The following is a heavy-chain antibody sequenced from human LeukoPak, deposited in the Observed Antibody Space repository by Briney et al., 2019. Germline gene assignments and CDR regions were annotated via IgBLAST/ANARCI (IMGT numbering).Heavy chain of an antibody. D-gene: IGHD3-16*01. CDR2: ISHSGRT. Sequence: PSETLSLTCSVPAGFISSGIYYWGWIRQPPGRGLEWIGSISHSGRTYYTPTLKSRVSMSVDTSKNQFSLRLTSATAADTAVYFCARHQDVTGTYTLTYFVSWGQGTLVTVAS. CDR3: ARHQDVTGTYTLTYFVS. V-gene: IGHV4-39*01. CDR1: AGFISSGIYY. J-gene: IGHJ4*02.